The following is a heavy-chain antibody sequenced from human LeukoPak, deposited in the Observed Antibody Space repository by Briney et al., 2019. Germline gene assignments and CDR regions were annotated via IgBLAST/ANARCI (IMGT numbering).Heavy chain of an antibody. CDR1: GGSISSGSYY. J-gene: IGHJ5*02. Sequence: PSQTLSLTCTVSGGSISSGSYYWSWIRQPAGKGLEWIGRIYTSGSTNYNPSLKSRVTISVDTSKNQFSLKLSSVTAADTAVYYCARDAGGYGFDPWGQGTLVTVSS. CDR3: ARDAGGYGFDP. V-gene: IGHV4-61*02. CDR2: IYTSGST. D-gene: IGHD6-13*01.